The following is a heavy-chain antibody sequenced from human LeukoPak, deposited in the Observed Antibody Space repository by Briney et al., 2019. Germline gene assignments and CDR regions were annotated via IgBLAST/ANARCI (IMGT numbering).Heavy chain of an antibody. Sequence: SETLSRTCTVSGGSINNYYWSWIRQPAGKGLEWIGRIYTRGSTNYNPSLKSRVTISVDTSKNQFSLKLSSVTAADTAVYYCARSSNGSGSYLFDYWGQGTLVTVSS. CDR1: GGSINNYY. CDR3: ARSSNGSGSYLFDY. V-gene: IGHV4-4*07. J-gene: IGHJ4*02. D-gene: IGHD3-10*01. CDR2: IYTRGST.